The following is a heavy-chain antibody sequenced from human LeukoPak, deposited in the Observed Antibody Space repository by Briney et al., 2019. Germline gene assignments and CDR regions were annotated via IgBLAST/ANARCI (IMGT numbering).Heavy chain of an antibody. V-gene: IGHV3-30*18. J-gene: IGHJ5*02. CDR1: GFTFSSYG. CDR2: ISYDGSNK. Sequence: GRSLRLSCAASGFTFSSYGMHWVRQAPGKGLEWVAVISYDGSNKYHADSVKGRFTIFRDNSKNTLYLQMNSLRAEDTAVYYCAKDGAYDFWSGYSPYNWFDPWGQGTLVTVSS. D-gene: IGHD3-3*01. CDR3: AKDGAYDFWSGYSPYNWFDP.